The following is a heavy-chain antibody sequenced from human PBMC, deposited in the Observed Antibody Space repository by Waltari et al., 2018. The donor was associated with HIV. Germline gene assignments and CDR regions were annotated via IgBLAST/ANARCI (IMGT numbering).Heavy chain of an antibody. D-gene: IGHD3-16*01. CDR1: GGDFSDYG. Sequence: QVRLVQSGPAVKRTGSSVRVSCNSSGGDFSDYGISWLRQAPGQGLQWMGEIIPYFGFANTAETLRARVSIEADESKNTVYLELRSLTVQDSATYFCARGTFYDDEVGAHRYRPFDAWGQGTPVSVSS. CDR3: ARGTFYDDEVGAHRYRPFDA. CDR2: IIPYFGFA. V-gene: IGHV1-69*01. J-gene: IGHJ4*02.